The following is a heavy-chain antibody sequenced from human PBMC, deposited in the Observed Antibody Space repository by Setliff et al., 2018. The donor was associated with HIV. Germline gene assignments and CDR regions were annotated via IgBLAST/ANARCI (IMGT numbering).Heavy chain of an antibody. CDR1: GFTFNSYV. Sequence: GSLRLSCAASGFTFNSYVMSWVRRTPGKGLEWVSAISGRGDITYYAESMKGRFTISSDNSKNTLYLQMKCLRAEDTAVYYCAPVRDGYNYFFDYWGQGTLVTVSS. CDR2: ISGRGDIT. V-gene: IGHV3-23*01. CDR3: APVRDGYNYFFDY. D-gene: IGHD5-12*01. J-gene: IGHJ4*02.